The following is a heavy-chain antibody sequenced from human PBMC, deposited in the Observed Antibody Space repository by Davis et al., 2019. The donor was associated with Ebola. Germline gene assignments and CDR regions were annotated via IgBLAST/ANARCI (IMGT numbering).Heavy chain of an antibody. CDR3: ARDKKPRLDFGDAFDI. CDR1: GYTFTGYY. D-gene: IGHD3-16*01. Sequence: ASVKVSCKASGYTFTGYYMHWVRQAPGQGLEWMGWINPNSGGTNYAQKFQGRVTMTRDTSISTAYMELSRLRSDDTAVYYCARDKKPRLDFGDAFDIWGQGTMVTVS. V-gene: IGHV1-2*02. CDR2: INPNSGGT. J-gene: IGHJ3*02.